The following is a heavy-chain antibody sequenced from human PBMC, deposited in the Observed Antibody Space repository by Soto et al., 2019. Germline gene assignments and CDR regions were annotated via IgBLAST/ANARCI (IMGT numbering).Heavy chain of an antibody. CDR3: ANVQWASGERYFDY. J-gene: IGHJ4*02. D-gene: IGHD1-26*01. V-gene: IGHV3-23*01. CDR2: IRGSGDNT. Sequence: GGSLRLSCAASAMTLNNYGLSWVRQAPGKGLEWVSVIRGSGDNTYYADSVKGRFTISRDNSKNTIYLQMDSLRVEDTAVYYCANVQWASGERYFDYWGQGTLVTVSS. CDR1: AMTLNNYG.